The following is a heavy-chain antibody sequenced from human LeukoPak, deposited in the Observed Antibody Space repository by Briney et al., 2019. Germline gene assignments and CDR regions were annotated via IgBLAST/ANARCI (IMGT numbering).Heavy chain of an antibody. D-gene: IGHD3-22*01. V-gene: IGHV4-39*01. CDR3: ARLYSSGYRPHTTYFDY. J-gene: IGHJ4*02. Sequence: SETLSLTCTVSGGSISSSRYYWGWIRQPPGKGLGWIGSIYYSGSPSYNPSLKSRVTISVDTSKNQFSLKLNSVTAADTAVYYCARLYSSGYRPHTTYFDYWGQGTLVTVSS. CDR2: IYYSGSP. CDR1: GGSISSSRYY.